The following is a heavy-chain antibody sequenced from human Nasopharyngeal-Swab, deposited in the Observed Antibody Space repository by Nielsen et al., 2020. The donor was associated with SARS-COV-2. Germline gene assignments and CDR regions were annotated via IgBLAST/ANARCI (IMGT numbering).Heavy chain of an antibody. CDR3: ARDPRGLSSPSGMDV. J-gene: IGHJ6*02. Sequence: ASVKVSSKASGYTFTSHAMHWVRQAPGQRLEWLGWINAANGDTKYSQKIQGRVTITRDTSASTAYMELSSLRSEDTAVYYCARDPRGLSSPSGMDVWGQGTTVTVSS. CDR2: INAANGDT. CDR1: GYTFTSHA. D-gene: IGHD3-16*02. V-gene: IGHV1-3*01.